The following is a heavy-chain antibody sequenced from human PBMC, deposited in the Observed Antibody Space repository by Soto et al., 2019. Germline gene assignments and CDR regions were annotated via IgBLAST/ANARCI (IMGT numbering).Heavy chain of an antibody. CDR2: IRTKANTYAT. Sequence: EVQLVESGGGLVQPGGSLKVSCAASGFTFSGSGMHWVRQASGKGLEWIGHIRTKANTYATAYAASVKGRFTISRDDSRSTAYLLMNGLKTEDTAVYYCANYNGYDSYYFDSWGRGILVTVSS. CDR1: GFTFSGSG. D-gene: IGHD5-12*01. CDR3: ANYNGYDSYYFDS. V-gene: IGHV3-73*01. J-gene: IGHJ4*02.